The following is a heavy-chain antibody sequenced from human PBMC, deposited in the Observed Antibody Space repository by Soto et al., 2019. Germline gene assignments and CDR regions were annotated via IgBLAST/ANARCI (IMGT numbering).Heavy chain of an antibody. CDR2: INHSGST. Sequence: QVQLQQWGAGLLKPSETLSLTCAVYGGSFSGYYWSWIRQPPGKGLEWIGEINHSGSTNYNPSLKSRVTISVDTSKNQCSLKLSSVTAADTAVYYCARERGYTMVRGVIRYWGQGTLVTVSS. CDR3: ARERGYTMVRGVIRY. V-gene: IGHV4-34*01. CDR1: GGSFSGYY. J-gene: IGHJ4*02. D-gene: IGHD3-10*01.